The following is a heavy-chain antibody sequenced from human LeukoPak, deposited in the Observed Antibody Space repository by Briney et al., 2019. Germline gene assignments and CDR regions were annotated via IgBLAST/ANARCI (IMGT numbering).Heavy chain of an antibody. J-gene: IGHJ3*01. CDR1: GYSFTSHW. D-gene: IGHD6-19*01. CDR3: ARRQSSGWYLFDF. V-gene: IGHV5-51*01. CDR2: IYPDDSDT. Sequence: GESLKISCKGSGYSFTSHWIAWVRQMPGEGLEWMGIIYPDDSDTTYSPSFQGQVTISADKSISTAYLQWSSLKASDTAMYYCARRQSSGWYLFDFWGQGTLVIVSS.